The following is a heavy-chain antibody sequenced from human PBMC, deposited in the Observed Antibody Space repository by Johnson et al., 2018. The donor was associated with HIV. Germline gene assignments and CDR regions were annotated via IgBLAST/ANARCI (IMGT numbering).Heavy chain of an antibody. D-gene: IGHD1-26*01. Sequence: QEQLVESGGGLVKPGGSLRLSCAASGFTFRDYYMSWIRQAPGKGLEWVSYISTSGSTIYYADSVKGRFTISRDNAKNSLSLQMNSLRAEDTAVYYCAKVDSGSYFDAFDIWGQGTMVTVSS. CDR3: AKVDSGSYFDAFDI. V-gene: IGHV3-11*04. CDR1: GFTFRDYY. J-gene: IGHJ3*02. CDR2: ISTSGSTI.